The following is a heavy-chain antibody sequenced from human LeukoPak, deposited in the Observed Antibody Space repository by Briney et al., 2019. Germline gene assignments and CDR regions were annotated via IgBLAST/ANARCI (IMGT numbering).Heavy chain of an antibody. J-gene: IGHJ4*02. CDR1: EFTFGTYG. CDR2: ISYDGSYK. Sequence: GGSLRLSCAASEFTFGTYGMHWVRQAPGKGLEWVAVISYDGSYKFYADSVKGRFTISRDNSKSTLYLQMNSLRAEDTAVYYCAKDRYSGLNTIDYWGQGTLVTVSS. D-gene: IGHD6-13*01. CDR3: AKDRYSGLNTIDY. V-gene: IGHV3-30*18.